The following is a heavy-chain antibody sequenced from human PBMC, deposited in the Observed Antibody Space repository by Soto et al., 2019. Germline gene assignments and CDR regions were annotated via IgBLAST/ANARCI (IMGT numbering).Heavy chain of an antibody. CDR3: ARSGFGELGVANYYGMDV. D-gene: IGHD3-10*01. Sequence: QVQLVQSGAEVKKPGASVKVSCKASGYTFTSYGISWVRQAPGQGLEWMGWISAYNGNTNYAQKLQGRVTMTTDTSTSTSYMERRSLRSDDTAVYYCARSGFGELGVANYYGMDVWGQGTTVTVSS. V-gene: IGHV1-18*01. CDR2: ISAYNGNT. CDR1: GYTFTSYG. J-gene: IGHJ6*02.